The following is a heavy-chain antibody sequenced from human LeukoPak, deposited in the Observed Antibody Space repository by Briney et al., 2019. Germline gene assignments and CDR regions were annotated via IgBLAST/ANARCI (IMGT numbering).Heavy chain of an antibody. CDR2: INPNSGGT. CDR3: ARVSRHGDYGGFYFDY. J-gene: IGHJ4*02. CDR1: GYTFTGYY. V-gene: IGHV1-2*02. Sequence: ASVKVSCKASGYTFTGYYMHWVRQAPGQGLEWMGWINPNSGGTNYAQKFQGRVTMTRDTSISTAYMELSRLRSDDTAVYYCARVSRHGDYGGFYFDYWGQGTLVTVSS. D-gene: IGHD4-17*01.